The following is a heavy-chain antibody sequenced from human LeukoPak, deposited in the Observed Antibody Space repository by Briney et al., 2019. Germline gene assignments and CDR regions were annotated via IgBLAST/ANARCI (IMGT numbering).Heavy chain of an antibody. CDR2: IYSGGSI. CDR3: ARPPYGGVDY. CDR1: GLTLSSLV. Sequence: PGGSLTLSCAASGLTLSSLVTLVRQAPGKGLEWVSVIYSGGSIYYADSVKGRFTISRDKSKNTLYLQMNSLRAEDTAVYYCARPPYGGVDYWGQGTLVTVSS. D-gene: IGHD4-23*01. J-gene: IGHJ4*02. V-gene: IGHV3-66*01.